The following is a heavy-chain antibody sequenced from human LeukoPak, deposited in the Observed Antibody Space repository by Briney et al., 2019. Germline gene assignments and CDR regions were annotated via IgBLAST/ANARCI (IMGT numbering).Heavy chain of an antibody. CDR3: ARDQGPDAFDI. Sequence: GGSLRLSCAASGFTFSSYEMNWVRQAPGKGLEWVSGINWNGGRTGYADSVKGRFTSSRDNAKNSLYLQMNSLRAEDTALYYCARDQGPDAFDIWGQGTMVTVSS. V-gene: IGHV3-20*04. CDR2: INWNGGRT. J-gene: IGHJ3*02. CDR1: GFTFSSYE.